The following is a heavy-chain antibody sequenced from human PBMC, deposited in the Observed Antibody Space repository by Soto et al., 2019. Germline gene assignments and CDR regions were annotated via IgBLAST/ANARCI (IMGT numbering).Heavy chain of an antibody. Sequence: QVQLVQSGAEVKKPGSSVKVSCKASGGTFSSYAISWVRQAPGQGLEWMGGIIPIFGTANYAQKFQGRVTITADESTSTDYMELHSLRSEAKAVYYYESAQIAAAGACNWFDSWGQGTLVTVSS. V-gene: IGHV1-69*12. J-gene: IGHJ5*01. CDR1: GGTFSSYA. CDR3: ESAQIAAAGACNWFDS. D-gene: IGHD6-13*01. CDR2: IIPIFGTA.